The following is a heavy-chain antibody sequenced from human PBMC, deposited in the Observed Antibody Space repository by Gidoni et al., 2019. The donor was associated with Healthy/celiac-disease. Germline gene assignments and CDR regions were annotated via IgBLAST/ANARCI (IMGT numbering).Heavy chain of an antibody. CDR2: IIPIFGTA. J-gene: IGHJ5*02. CDR1: GGTFSSYA. D-gene: IGHD6-13*01. Sequence: QVQLVQSGAEVKKPGSSVKVSCKASGGTFSSYAISWVRQAPGQGLEWMGGIIPIFGTANYAQKFQGRVTITADKSTSTAYMELSSLRSEDTAVYYCATSPRPFIAAAGTRWFDPWGQGTLVTVSS. V-gene: IGHV1-69*06. CDR3: ATSPRPFIAAAGTRWFDP.